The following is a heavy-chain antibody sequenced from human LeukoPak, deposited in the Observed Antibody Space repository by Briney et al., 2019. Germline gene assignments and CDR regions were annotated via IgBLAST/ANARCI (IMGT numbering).Heavy chain of an antibody. CDR2: SGTVGDT. V-gene: IGHV3-13*04. CDR1: GFTSSAYD. D-gene: IGHD2-2*01. J-gene: IGHJ4*02. Sequence: HTGGSLRLSCAASGFTSSAYDMHWVRQITGGGLEWVSTSGTVGDTFYSDSVKGRFTISRDNSKNTLYLQMNSLRAEDTAVYYCAKEGYQLPTDYWGQGTLVTVSS. CDR3: AKEGYQLPTDY.